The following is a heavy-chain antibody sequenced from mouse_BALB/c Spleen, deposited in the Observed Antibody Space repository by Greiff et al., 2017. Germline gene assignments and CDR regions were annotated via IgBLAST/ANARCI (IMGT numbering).Heavy chain of an antibody. CDR2: SRNKANDYTT. D-gene: IGHD4-1*01. J-gene: IGHJ3*01. V-gene: IGHV7-1*02. Sequence: DVMLVESGGGLVQPGGSLRLSCATSGFTFSDFYMEWVRQPPGKRLEWIAASRNKANDYTTEYSASVKGRFIVSRDTSQSILYLQMNALRAEDTAIYYCASLTGTVFAYWGQGTLVTVSA. CDR1: GFTFSDFY. CDR3: ASLTGTVFAY.